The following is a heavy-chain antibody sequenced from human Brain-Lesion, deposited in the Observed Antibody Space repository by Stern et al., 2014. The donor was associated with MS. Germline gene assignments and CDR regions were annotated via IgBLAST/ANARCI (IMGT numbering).Heavy chain of an antibody. V-gene: IGHV1-24*01. D-gene: IGHD1-26*01. CDR3: ATLSPGAGGNYYRHFDY. CDR2: FNPEDGET. CDR1: GYTLTELS. J-gene: IGHJ4*02. Sequence: QVQLVQSGAEVKKPGASVKVSCKVSGYTLTELSMHWVRQAPRKGLEWMGGFNPEDGETIYAQKFHGRVTMTEDTFTATAYIALRSLRSEDTAVYYCATLSPGAGGNYYRHFDYWGQGTLVTVSS.